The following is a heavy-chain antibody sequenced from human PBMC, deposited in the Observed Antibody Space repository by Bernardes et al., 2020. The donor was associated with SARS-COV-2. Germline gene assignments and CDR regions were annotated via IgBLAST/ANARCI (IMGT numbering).Heavy chain of an antibody. V-gene: IGHV3-23*01. D-gene: IGHD1-1*01. CDR3: AKPGTDY. CDR1: GFPFISFA. CDR2: ISGSGGRT. J-gene: IGHJ4*02. Sequence: GGSLRLSCAASGFPFISFAMSWVRQAPGKWLEWVSVISGSGGRTNYADSVMGRFTISRDNSKNTLFLQMKRLRAEDTAVYYCAKPGTDYWGQGTLVTVSA.